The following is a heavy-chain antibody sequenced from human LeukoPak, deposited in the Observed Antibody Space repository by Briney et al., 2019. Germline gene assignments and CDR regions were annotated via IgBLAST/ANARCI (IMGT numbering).Heavy chain of an antibody. CDR1: GFTVSGDY. D-gene: IGHD2-2*03. J-gene: IGHJ6*03. Sequence: GGSLRLSCAASGFTVSGDYMSWVRQAPGKGLEWVSVIYSGGSTYYADSVKGRFTISRDNSKNTLYLQMNSLRAEDTAVYYCAKEGVDIVVVPAATPYYYYYMDVWGKGTTVTVSS. CDR2: IYSGGST. CDR3: AKEGVDIVVVPAATPYYYYYMDV. V-gene: IGHV3-53*05.